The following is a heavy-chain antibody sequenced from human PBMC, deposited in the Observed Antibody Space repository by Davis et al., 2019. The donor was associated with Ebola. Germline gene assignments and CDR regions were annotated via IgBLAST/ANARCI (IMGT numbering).Heavy chain of an antibody. Sequence: GESLKISCAASGLTVTSNYMSWVRQAPGKGLEWISSIYSVSDGGDTFYVDSVKGRFTISKDNSENTLYLQMNSLRAEDTAVYYCTKGAHWADDAFNLWGQGTMVTVSS. CDR3: TKGAHWADDAFNL. V-gene: IGHV3-53*01. D-gene: IGHD7-27*01. J-gene: IGHJ3*01. CDR1: GLTVTSNY. CDR2: IYSVSDGGDT.